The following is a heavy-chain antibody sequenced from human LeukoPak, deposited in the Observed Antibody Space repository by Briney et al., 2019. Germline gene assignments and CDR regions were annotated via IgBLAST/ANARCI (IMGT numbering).Heavy chain of an antibody. J-gene: IGHJ3*02. CDR3: ARLLGGGSDVFDI. D-gene: IGHD3-10*01. CDR1: GYTFTGYY. V-gene: IGHV1-2*02. CDR2: INPNSSGT. Sequence: ASVKVSCKASGYTFTGYYMHWVRQAPGQGLEWMGWINPNSSGTNYAQKFQGRVTMTRDTSISTAYMELSRLRSDDTAVYYCARLLGGGSDVFDIWGQGTMVTVSS.